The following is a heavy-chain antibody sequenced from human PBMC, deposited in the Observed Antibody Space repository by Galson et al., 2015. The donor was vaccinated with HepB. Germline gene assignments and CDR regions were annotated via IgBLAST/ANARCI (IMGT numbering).Heavy chain of an antibody. J-gene: IGHJ4*02. V-gene: IGHV4-39*06. D-gene: IGHD2-2*01. CDR1: GVSIRSSLYY. CDR2: VYYTGNT. Sequence: TLSLTCTVSGVSIRSSLYYWVWVRQPPEKGLEWIGSVYYTGNTYYKSSLKSRVTISADMSKNQFTLKMNSVTAADTAVYYCARAAGDTSTYANDYWGQGTLVTVAS. CDR3: ARAAGDTSTYANDY.